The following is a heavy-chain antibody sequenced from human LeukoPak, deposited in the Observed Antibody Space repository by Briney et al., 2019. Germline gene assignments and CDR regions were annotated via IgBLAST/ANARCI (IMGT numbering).Heavy chain of an antibody. CDR1: GFTFSTYA. J-gene: IGHJ6*02. D-gene: IGHD2-2*01. CDR2: ISSSGSGGNT. Sequence: GGSLRLSCAASGFTFSTYAMSWARQAPGKGLEWVSGISSSGSGGNTYYADSVRGRFTISRDNAKNSLYLQMSSLTVEDTAFARAMGIRTTRSYVFYAMDVWGQGTTVAVSS. CDR3: MGIRTTRSYVFYAMDV. V-gene: IGHV3-23*01.